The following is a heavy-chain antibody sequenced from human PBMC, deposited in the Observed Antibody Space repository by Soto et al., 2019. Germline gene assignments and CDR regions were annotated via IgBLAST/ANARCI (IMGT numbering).Heavy chain of an antibody. CDR2: IYYSGST. D-gene: IGHD3-9*01. Sequence: SETLSLTCTVSGGSISSGGYYWSWIRQHPGKGLEWIGYIYYSGSTYYNPSLKSRVTISVDTSKNQFSLKLSSVTAADTAVYYCARGPVFRYFDWSNQPIRMDVWGQGTTGT. J-gene: IGHJ6*02. CDR3: ARGPVFRYFDWSNQPIRMDV. V-gene: IGHV4-31*03. CDR1: GGSISSGGYY.